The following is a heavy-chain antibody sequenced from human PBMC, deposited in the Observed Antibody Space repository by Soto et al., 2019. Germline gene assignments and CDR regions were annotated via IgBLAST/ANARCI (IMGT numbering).Heavy chain of an antibody. J-gene: IGHJ4*02. V-gene: IGHV4-34*01. Sequence: QVQLQQWGAGLLKPSETLSLTCAVYGGSFSGYYWTWIRQPPGTGLEWIGETNHSGSTNYNPSLKGRVNISVDTSKNQFSLKLTSVTAADTAVYYCARDKITGLFDYWGQGTLVTVSS. CDR1: GGSFSGYY. D-gene: IGHD2-8*02. CDR2: TNHSGST. CDR3: ARDKITGLFDY.